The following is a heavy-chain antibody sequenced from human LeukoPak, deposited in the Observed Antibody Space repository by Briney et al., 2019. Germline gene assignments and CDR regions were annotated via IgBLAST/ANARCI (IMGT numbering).Heavy chain of an antibody. V-gene: IGHV1-18*01. CDR1: GYTFTSYG. J-gene: IGHJ3*02. CDR3: ARSITGTTPGAFDI. Sequence: GASVKVSCKASGYTFTSYGISWVRQAPGDGLEWMGWISAYNGNTNYAQKLQGRVTMTTDTSTSTAYMELRSLRSDDTAVYYCARSITGTTPGAFDIWGQGTMVTVSS. D-gene: IGHD1-7*01. CDR2: ISAYNGNT.